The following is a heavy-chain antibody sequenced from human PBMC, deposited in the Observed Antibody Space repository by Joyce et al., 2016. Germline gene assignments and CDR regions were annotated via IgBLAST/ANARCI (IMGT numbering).Heavy chain of an antibody. CDR1: GFIFSSYS. CDR3: ARDVLTTVTKAYGY. CDR2: ISGDKTYI. Sequence: EVQLVESGGGLVKPGESLRLSCTASGFIFSSYSMTWVRQAPGKGLEWVSSISGDKTYIFHADSVKGRFTISRDNARNSLYLQMNSLRAEDTAVYYCARDVLTTVTKAYGYWGQGTLVAVSS. V-gene: IGHV3-21*01. D-gene: IGHD4-11*01. J-gene: IGHJ4*02.